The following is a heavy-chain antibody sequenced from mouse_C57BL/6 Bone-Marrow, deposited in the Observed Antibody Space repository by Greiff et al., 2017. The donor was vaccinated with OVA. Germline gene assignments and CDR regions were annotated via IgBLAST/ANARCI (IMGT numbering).Heavy chain of an antibody. J-gene: IGHJ4*01. CDR2: IWSDGST. D-gene: IGHD2-5*01. V-gene: IGHV2-6-1*01. CDR1: GFSLTSYG. CDR3: ARHTSNSRAMDY. Sequence: QVQLKQSGPGLVAPSQSLSITCTVSGFSLTSYGVHWVRQPPGKGLEWLVVIWSDGSTTYNSALKSRLSISKDNSKSQVFLKMNSLQTDDTAMYYCARHTSNSRAMDYWGQGTSVTVSS.